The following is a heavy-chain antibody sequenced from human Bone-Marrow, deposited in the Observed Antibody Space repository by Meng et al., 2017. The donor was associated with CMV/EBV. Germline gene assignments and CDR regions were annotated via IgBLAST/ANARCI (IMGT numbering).Heavy chain of an antibody. V-gene: IGHV1-2*02. J-gene: IGHJ4*02. Sequence: QVLLVPFGAELKKPGASVKVSCKASGYTLIDYYIPWVRQAPGQWLEWMGWINPSDDTNYAQNFQGRVTMTRDMSINTVYMELSRLTSDDTAVYYCARSSGWSRFDHWGQGTLVTVSS. CDR1: GYTLIDYY. CDR2: INPSDDT. CDR3: ARSSGWSRFDH. D-gene: IGHD6-19*01.